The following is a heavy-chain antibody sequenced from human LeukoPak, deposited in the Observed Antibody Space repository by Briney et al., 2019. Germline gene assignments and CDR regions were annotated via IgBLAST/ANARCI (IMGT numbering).Heavy chain of an antibody. CDR2: INWNGGST. CDR3: ARGYGSGEDGDY. J-gene: IGHJ4*02. Sequence: GGSLRLSCAASGFTFDDYGMSWVRQAPGEGLEWVSGINWNGGSTGYADSLKGRFTISRDNAKNSLYLQMNSLRAEDTALYYCARGYGSGEDGDYWGQGTLVTVSS. D-gene: IGHD3-10*01. V-gene: IGHV3-20*04. CDR1: GFTFDDYG.